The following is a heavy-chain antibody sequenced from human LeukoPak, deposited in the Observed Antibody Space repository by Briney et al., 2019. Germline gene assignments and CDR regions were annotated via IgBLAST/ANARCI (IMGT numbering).Heavy chain of an antibody. D-gene: IGHD3-22*01. CDR2: IYHSGRT. CDR1: GGSFSSSNW. CDR3: ARVWYYYESSGKDYGMDV. Sequence: SGTLSLTCAVSGGSFSSSNWWSWVRQPPGKGLERIGEIYHSGRTNYNPSLKSRVTISVDKSKNQFSLKLSSVTAADTAVYFCARVWYYYESSGKDYGMDVWGQGTTVTVSS. J-gene: IGHJ6*02. V-gene: IGHV4-4*02.